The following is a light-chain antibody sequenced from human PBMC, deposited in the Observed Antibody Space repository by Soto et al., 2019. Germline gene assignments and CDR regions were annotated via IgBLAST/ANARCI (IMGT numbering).Light chain of an antibody. Sequence: EIVMTQSPATLSGSPGERATLSCRASQSVSSNLAWYQQPPGQPPRLLIYGASTRATGIPARFSGSGSGTEFSLTISSLQSEDFAIYYCQQYNNWPRTFGQGTKVEIK. CDR3: QQYNNWPRT. CDR1: QSVSSN. V-gene: IGKV3-15*01. CDR2: GAS. J-gene: IGKJ1*01.